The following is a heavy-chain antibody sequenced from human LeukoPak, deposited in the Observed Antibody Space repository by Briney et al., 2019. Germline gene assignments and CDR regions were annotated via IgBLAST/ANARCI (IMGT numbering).Heavy chain of an antibody. CDR1: GFTFSNYA. Sequence: QAGGFLRLSCAASGFTFSNYAMKWVRQAPGKGLEWVSAISGSGGSTYYAGSVKGRFTNSRDNSKNTLYQQMNSQRAEDTAVYYCAKVNRVTMVRGVSFDYWGQGTLVTVSS. V-gene: IGHV3-23*01. CDR3: AKVNRVTMVRGVSFDY. CDR2: ISGSGGST. J-gene: IGHJ4*02. D-gene: IGHD3-10*01.